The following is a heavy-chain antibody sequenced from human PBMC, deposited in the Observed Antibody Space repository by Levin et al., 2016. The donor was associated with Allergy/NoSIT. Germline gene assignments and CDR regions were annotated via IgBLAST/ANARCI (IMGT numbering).Heavy chain of an antibody. CDR1: GYTLTVHY. J-gene: IGHJ5*01. CDR3: ARDIELVTLYSDSDGLLDS. D-gene: IGHD2-21*02. V-gene: IGHV1-2*02. Sequence: ASVKVSCKASGYTLTVHYMHWVRQAPGQGLEWMGWINPTSGDTNYAQKVQGRVSMTTDTSTSTAYMELRSLRSDDTAVYYCARDIELVTLYSDSDGLLDSWGQGTLVTVSS. CDR2: INPTSGDT.